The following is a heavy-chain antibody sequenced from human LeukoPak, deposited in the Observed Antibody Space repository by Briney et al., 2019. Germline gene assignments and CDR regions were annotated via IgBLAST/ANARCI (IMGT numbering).Heavy chain of an antibody. CDR2: INHSGST. J-gene: IGHJ4*02. V-gene: IGHV4-34*01. CDR3: ARAYDFWSGPYGREYYLDF. D-gene: IGHD3-3*01. CDR1: GGSFSGYY. Sequence: SETLSLTCAVYGGSFSGYYWSWIRQPPGKGLEWIGEINHSGSTNYNPSLKSRVTISLDTSKNQFSLKLSSVTAADTAIYYCARAYDFWSGPYGREYYLDFWGQGTLVTVSS.